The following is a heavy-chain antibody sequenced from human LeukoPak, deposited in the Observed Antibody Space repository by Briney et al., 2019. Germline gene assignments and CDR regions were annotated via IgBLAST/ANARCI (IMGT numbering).Heavy chain of an antibody. Sequence: RGGSLTLSCPASGFTFSSYWMHWVRQAPGKGLVWVSRINSDGSRTSYADSVKGRFTISRDNAKNTLYLQMNSLRAEDTAVYYCVRGQYYYDSSGYSHFDYWGQGTLVTVSS. D-gene: IGHD3-22*01. CDR3: VRGQYYYDSSGYSHFDY. CDR1: GFTFSSYW. J-gene: IGHJ4*02. V-gene: IGHV3-74*01. CDR2: INSDGSRT.